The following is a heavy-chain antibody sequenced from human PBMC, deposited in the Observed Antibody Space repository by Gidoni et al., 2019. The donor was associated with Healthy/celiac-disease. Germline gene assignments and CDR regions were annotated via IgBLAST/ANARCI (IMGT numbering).Heavy chain of an antibody. CDR3: ARGSLAAAGTDDGGNFDY. CDR2: IYTSGST. D-gene: IGHD6-13*01. Sequence: QVQLQESGPGLVKPSETLSLTCTVSGGSISSYYWSWIRQPAGKGLEWIGGIYTSGSTNYNPSLKSRVTMSVDTSKNQFSLKLSSVTAADTAVYYCARGSLAAAGTDDGGNFDYWGQGTLVTVSS. J-gene: IGHJ4*02. V-gene: IGHV4-4*07. CDR1: GGSISSYY.